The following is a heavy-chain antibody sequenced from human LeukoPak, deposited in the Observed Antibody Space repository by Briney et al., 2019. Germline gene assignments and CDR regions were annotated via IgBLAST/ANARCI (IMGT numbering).Heavy chain of an antibody. CDR1: GGSISSHY. J-gene: IGHJ4*02. CDR2: IYYSGST. D-gene: IGHD3-22*01. V-gene: IGHV4-59*11. Sequence: SETLSLTCTVCGGSISSHYWSWIRQPPGKGLEWIGYIYYSGSTNYNPSLKSRVTISVDTSKNQFSLKLSSVTAADTAVYYCARVRVYYDSSGYYYVTIDYWGQGTLVTVSS. CDR3: ARVRVYYDSSGYYYVTIDY.